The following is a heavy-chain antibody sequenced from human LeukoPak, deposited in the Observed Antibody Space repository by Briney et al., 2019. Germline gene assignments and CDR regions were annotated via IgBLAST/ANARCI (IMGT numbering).Heavy chain of an antibody. CDR2: ISWNSGSI. CDR1: GFTFDDYA. D-gene: IGHD3-10*01. V-gene: IGHV3-9*01. J-gene: IGHJ4*02. CDR3: AKALSGSGSYSPFDY. Sequence: QPGGSLRLSCAASGFTFDDYAMHWVRQAPGKGLEWVSGISWNSGSIGYADSVKGRFTISRDNAKNSLYLQMNSLRAEDTALYYCAKALSGSGSYSPFDYWGQGTLVTVSS.